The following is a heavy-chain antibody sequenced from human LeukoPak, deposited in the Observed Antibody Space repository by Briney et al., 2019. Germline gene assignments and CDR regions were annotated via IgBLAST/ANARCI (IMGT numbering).Heavy chain of an antibody. Sequence: GGSLRLSCAASGFTFSSYSMNWVRLAPGKGLEWVSSISSSSSYIYYADSVKGRFTISRDNAKNSLYLQMNSLRAEDTAVYYCARDSDSSGYSDYWGQGTLVTVSS. V-gene: IGHV3-21*01. J-gene: IGHJ4*02. CDR2: ISSSSSYI. CDR1: GFTFSSYS. CDR3: ARDSDSSGYSDY. D-gene: IGHD3-22*01.